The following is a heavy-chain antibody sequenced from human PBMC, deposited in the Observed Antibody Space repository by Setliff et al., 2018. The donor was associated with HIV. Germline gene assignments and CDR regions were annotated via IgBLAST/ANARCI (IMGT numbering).Heavy chain of an antibody. D-gene: IGHD4-17*01. J-gene: IGHJ5*02. Sequence: ASVKVSCKPSGYTFTTYGLSWVRQAPGQGLEWMGWISTHSGSPTYAQAFTGRFLFSVDTVVATAYLQINNLKTEDTAVYYCARGLYGDYGGDLNWLDPWGHGTRVTVSS. CDR2: ISTHSGSP. CDR3: ARGLYGDYGGDLNWLDP. V-gene: IGHV7-4-1*02. CDR1: GYTFTTYG.